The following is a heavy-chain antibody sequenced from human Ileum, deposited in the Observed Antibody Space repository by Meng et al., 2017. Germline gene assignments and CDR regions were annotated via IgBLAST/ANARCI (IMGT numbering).Heavy chain of an antibody. CDR3: ARHGGYYQDF. D-gene: IGHD4-23*01. V-gene: IGHV4-4*02. CDR1: VGSISTNY. CDR2: IDHLGNA. Sequence: SETLSLTCAVSVGSISTNYWSWVRQSPGKGLEWIGQIDHLGNAYYNPSLKSRVTMSVDKSQSQFSLKLTSVTAADTAVYYGARHGGYYQDFWGHGTLVTVSS. J-gene: IGHJ1*01.